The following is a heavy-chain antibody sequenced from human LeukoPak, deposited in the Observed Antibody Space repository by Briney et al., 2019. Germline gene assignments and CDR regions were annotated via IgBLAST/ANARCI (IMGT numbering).Heavy chain of an antibody. CDR2: VKSKTDGGTT. D-gene: IGHD6-19*01. CDR3: TTDRPSDTSGWYSIY. CDR1: GFSFSDAW. J-gene: IGHJ4*02. Sequence: GESLKLSCAASGFSFSDAWMTWVRQAPGKGLEWVGRVKSKTDGGTTDYAAPVKGRFTISRDDSHNTLDLQMNSLKTEDTAVYYCTTDRPSDTSGWYSIYWGQGTLVTVSS. V-gene: IGHV3-15*01.